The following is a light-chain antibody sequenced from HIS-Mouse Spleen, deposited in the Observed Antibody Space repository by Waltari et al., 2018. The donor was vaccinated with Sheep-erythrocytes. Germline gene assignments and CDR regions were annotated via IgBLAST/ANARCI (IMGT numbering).Light chain of an antibody. Sequence: EIVLTQSPATLSLPPEERATLSCRASQCVSSYLAWYQQKPGQAPRLLIYDASNRATGIPARFSSSGSGTDFTLTISSLEPEDFAVYYCQQRSNWYTFGQGTKLEIK. CDR3: QQRSNWYT. V-gene: IGKV3-11*01. J-gene: IGKJ2*01. CDR2: DAS. CDR1: QCVSSY.